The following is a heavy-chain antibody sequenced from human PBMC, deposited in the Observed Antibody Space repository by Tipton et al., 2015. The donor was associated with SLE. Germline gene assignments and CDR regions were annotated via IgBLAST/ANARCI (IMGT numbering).Heavy chain of an antibody. CDR3: VREGDTAFDY. CDR1: AFSITSYW. CDR2: IKEDGSDK. J-gene: IGHJ4*02. D-gene: IGHD5-18*01. V-gene: IGHV3-7*01. Sequence: GSLRLSCSASAFSITSYWMTWVRQAPGKGLEWLANIKEDGSDKNYVDSVKGRLTVSRDNSKDTLYLQMNSLRAEDTAVYYCVREGDTAFDYWGQGTLVTVSS.